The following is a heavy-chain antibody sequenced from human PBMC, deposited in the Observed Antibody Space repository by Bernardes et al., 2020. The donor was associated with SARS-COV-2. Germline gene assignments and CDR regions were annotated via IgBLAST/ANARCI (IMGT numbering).Heavy chain of an antibody. J-gene: IGHJ5*02. CDR1: GYTFTSYA. Sequence: ASVKVSCKASGYTFTSYAMNWVRQAPGQGLEWLGWINTNTGNPTYAQGFTGRFVFSLDTSVSTAYLQISSLKAEDTAVYYCARDRWFGELLESYNWFDPWGQGTLVTVSS. CDR2: INTNTGNP. D-gene: IGHD3-10*01. CDR3: ARDRWFGELLESYNWFDP. V-gene: IGHV7-4-1*02.